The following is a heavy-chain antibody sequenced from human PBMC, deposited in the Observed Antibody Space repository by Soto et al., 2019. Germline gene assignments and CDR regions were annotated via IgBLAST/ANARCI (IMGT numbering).Heavy chain of an antibody. Sequence: QVQLVESGGGVVQPGRSLRLSCAASGFTFSSYGMHWVRQAPGKGLEWVAIIWYDGSNKYYADSVKGRFTISRDNSKNTLYLQMNSLRAEDTAVYYCARDYRSAAKLSPRMDVWGQGNTVTVSS. V-gene: IGHV3-33*01. CDR3: ARDYRSAAKLSPRMDV. D-gene: IGHD6-25*01. CDR1: GFTFSSYG. CDR2: IWYDGSNK. J-gene: IGHJ6*02.